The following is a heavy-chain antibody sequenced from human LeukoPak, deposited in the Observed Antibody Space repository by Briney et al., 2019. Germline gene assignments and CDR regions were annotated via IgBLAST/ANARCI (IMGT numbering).Heavy chain of an antibody. J-gene: IGHJ4*02. CDR2: ITGSGGST. D-gene: IGHD1-26*01. CDR1: GFIFNSFS. V-gene: IGHV3-23*01. Sequence: GGSLRLSCAASGFIFNSFSMNWVRQAPGKGLEWVSTITGSGGSTYYADSVKGRFTISRDNSKNTLYLQMNSLRAEDTALFYCVKSSGSGNYTFDHWGQGTLVTVSS. CDR3: VKSSGSGNYTFDH.